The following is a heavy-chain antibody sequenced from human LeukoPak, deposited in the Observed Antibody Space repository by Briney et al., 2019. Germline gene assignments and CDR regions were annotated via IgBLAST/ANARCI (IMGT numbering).Heavy chain of an antibody. CDR1: GYIFTSYY. V-gene: IGHV1-46*01. CDR3: ARGVHPNYYDSSGYYLLDY. J-gene: IGHJ4*02. D-gene: IGHD3-22*01. CDR2: INPSGGST. Sequence: RASVKVSCKASGYIFTSYYIHCVRQAPGQGLQWMGIINPSGGSTSYAQKFQGRVTMTTDTSTSTVYMELSSLRSEDTAVYYCARGVHPNYYDSSGYYLLDYWGQGTLVTVSS.